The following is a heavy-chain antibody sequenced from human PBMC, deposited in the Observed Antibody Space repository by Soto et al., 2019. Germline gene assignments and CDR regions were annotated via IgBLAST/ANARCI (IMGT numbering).Heavy chain of an antibody. D-gene: IGHD3-22*01. CDR2: ISSKSAYI. CDR1: GFNFNTYT. J-gene: IGHJ4*02. V-gene: IGHV3-21*01. CDR3: ARVGRYYSESTESD. Sequence: EVQLVESGGGLVKPGESLRLSCVASGFNFNTYTMSWVRQAPGKGLEWVSSISSKSAYIYYADSVEGRFTVSRDNVKTSRFLQMTALRADDTAVYYCARVGRYYSESTESDWGQGTLVTVSS.